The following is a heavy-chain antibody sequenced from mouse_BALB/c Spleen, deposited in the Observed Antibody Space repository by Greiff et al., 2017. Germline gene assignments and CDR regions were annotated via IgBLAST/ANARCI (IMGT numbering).Heavy chain of an antibody. CDR1: GFNIKDTY. CDR2: IDPANGNT. CDR3: ALNSLLRLDY. V-gene: IGHV14-3*02. Sequence: EVKLMESGAELVKPGASVKLSCTASGFNIKDTYMHWVKQRPEQGLEWIGRIDPANGNTKYDPKFQGKATITADTSSNTAYLQLSSLTSEDTAVYYCALNSLLRLDYWGQGTTLTVSS. J-gene: IGHJ2*01. D-gene: IGHD1-2*01.